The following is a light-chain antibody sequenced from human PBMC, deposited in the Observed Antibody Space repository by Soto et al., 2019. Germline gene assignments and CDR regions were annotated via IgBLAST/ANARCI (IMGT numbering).Light chain of an antibody. Sequence: QSVLTQPPSVSEAPRQRVTISCSGRWSNIGNNAVNWYQQLPGKAPKLLIYYDDLLSSGVSDRFSGSKSGTSASLAISGLQSEDEADYYCAVWDDNLNGVVFGGGTKLTVL. CDR3: AVWDDNLNGVV. J-gene: IGLJ2*01. CDR2: YDD. CDR1: WSNIGNNA. V-gene: IGLV1-36*01.